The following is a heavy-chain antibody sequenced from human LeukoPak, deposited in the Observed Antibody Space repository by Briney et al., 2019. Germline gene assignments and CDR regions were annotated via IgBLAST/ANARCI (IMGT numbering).Heavy chain of an antibody. J-gene: IGHJ6*03. CDR2: IYHSGST. Sequence: KPSETLSLTCAVSGGSISSSNWWSWVRQPPGKGLEWIGEIYHSGSTNYNPSLKSRVTISVDKSKNQFSLKLSSVTAADTAVYYCATSTVTVNYYYYYYMDVWGKGTTVTISS. CDR1: GGSISSSNW. V-gene: IGHV4-4*02. CDR3: ATSTVTVNYYYYYYMDV. D-gene: IGHD4-17*01.